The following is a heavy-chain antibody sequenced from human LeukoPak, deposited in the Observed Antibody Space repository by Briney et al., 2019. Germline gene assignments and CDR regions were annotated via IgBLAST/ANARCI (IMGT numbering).Heavy chain of an antibody. J-gene: IGHJ4*02. CDR2: ISSSGSTI. Sequence: GGSLRLSCAASGFTFSDYYMSWIRQAPGKGLEWVSYISSSGSTIYYADSVKGRFTISRDNAKNSLYLQMNSLRAEDTAVYYCARVPSFYCSGGSCYVADYWGQGTLVTVSS. CDR3: ARVPSFYCSGGSCYVADY. D-gene: IGHD2-15*01. CDR1: GFTFSDYY. V-gene: IGHV3-11*04.